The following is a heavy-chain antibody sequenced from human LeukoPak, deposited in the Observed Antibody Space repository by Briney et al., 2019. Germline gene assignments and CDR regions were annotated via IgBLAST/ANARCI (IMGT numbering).Heavy chain of an antibody. V-gene: IGHV4-59*01. CDR1: GGSISSYY. J-gene: IGHJ6*03. Sequence: SKTLSLTCTVSGGSISSYYWSWIRQPPGKGLEWIGYIYYSGSTNYNPSLKSRVTISVDTSKNQFSLKLSSVTAADTAVYYCARASVPVAPLYYYYYMDVWGKGTTVTVSS. CDR3: ARASVPVAPLYYYYYMDV. D-gene: IGHD2-15*01. CDR2: IYYSGST.